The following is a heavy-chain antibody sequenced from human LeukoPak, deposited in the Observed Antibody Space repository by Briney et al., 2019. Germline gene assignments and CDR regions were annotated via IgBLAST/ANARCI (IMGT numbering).Heavy chain of an antibody. J-gene: IGHJ5*01. CDR2: ISSSSSTI. V-gene: IGHV3-48*01. CDR1: GLTFSSYS. Sequence: GGSLRPSCAAAGLTFSSYSMNWVRQAPGKGREWISYISSSSSTIYYADSVKGRFTISRDNAKNSLYLQMNSLRAENTAVYYWARDLGLPDSWGQGTLVTVSS. CDR3: ARDLGLPDS.